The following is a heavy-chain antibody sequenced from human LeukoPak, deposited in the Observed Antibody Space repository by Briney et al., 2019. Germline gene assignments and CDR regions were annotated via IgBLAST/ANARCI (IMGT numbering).Heavy chain of an antibody. Sequence: GESLRLSCAASGFTFSSYSMNWVRQAPGKGLEWVSSISSSSSYIYYADSVKGRFTISRDNAKNSLYLQMNSLRAEDTAVYYCARDRPAATAGFDYWGQGTLVTVSS. CDR2: ISSSSSYI. V-gene: IGHV3-21*01. D-gene: IGHD2-2*01. J-gene: IGHJ4*02. CDR3: ARDRPAATAGFDY. CDR1: GFTFSSYS.